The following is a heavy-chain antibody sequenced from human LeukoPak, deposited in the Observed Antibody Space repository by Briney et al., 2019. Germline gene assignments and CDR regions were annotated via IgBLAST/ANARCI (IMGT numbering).Heavy chain of an antibody. CDR2: FDPEDGET. CDR1: GYTLTELS. V-gene: IGHV1-24*01. D-gene: IGHD5-18*01. Sequence: ASVKVSCKVSGYTLTELSMHWARQAPGKGLEWMGGFDPEDGETIYAQKFQGRVTMTEDTSTDTAYMELSSLRSEDTAVYYCATDTAMASGEYYFDYWGQGTLVTVSS. J-gene: IGHJ4*02. CDR3: ATDTAMASGEYYFDY.